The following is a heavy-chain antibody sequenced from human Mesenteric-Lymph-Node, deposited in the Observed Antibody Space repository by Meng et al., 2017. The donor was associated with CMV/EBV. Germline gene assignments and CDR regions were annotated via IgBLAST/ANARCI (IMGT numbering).Heavy chain of an antibody. D-gene: IGHD3-16*01. V-gene: IGHV4-59*01. CDR3: AREGAEGDFDY. CDR2: IYYSGST. CDR1: GGSMNNYY. J-gene: IGHJ4*02. Sequence: GSLRLSCTVSGGSMNNYYWNWIRQPPGKGLEWIGFIYYSGSTNYNPSLKSRVTISVDTSKNQFSLKLSSVTAADTAVYYCAREGAEGDFDYWGQGTLVTVSS.